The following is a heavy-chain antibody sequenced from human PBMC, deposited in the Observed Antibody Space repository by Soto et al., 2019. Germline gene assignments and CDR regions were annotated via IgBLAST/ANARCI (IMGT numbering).Heavy chain of an antibody. CDR1: GGSISSYY. V-gene: IGHV4-59*08. Sequence: SETLSLTCTVSGGSISSYYWSWIRQPPGKGLEWIGYIYYSGSTNYNPSLKSRVTISVDTSKNQFSLKLSSVTAADTAVYYCARHDFWSGYPFDYWGQGTQVTVSS. CDR2: IYYSGST. J-gene: IGHJ4*02. D-gene: IGHD3-3*01. CDR3: ARHDFWSGYPFDY.